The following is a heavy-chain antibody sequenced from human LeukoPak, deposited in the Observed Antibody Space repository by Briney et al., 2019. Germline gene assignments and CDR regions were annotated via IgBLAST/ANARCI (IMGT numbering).Heavy chain of an antibody. J-gene: IGHJ4*02. CDR3: AKNGGSYSFDY. CDR2: IYYSGST. D-gene: IGHD1-26*01. CDR1: GGSISSYY. V-gene: IGHV4-59*01. Sequence: NPSETLSLTCTVSGGSISSYYWSWIRQPPGKGLEWIGYIYYSGSTNYNPSLKSRVTISIDTSKNQFSLKLSSVTAADTAVYYCAKNGGSYSFDYWGQGTLVTVSS.